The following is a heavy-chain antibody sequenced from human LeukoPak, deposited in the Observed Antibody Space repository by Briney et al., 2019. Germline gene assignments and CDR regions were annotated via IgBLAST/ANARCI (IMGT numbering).Heavy chain of an antibody. J-gene: IGHJ1*01. CDR3: ARGLPVPYYYDSSGYTEYFQH. Sequence: PVKVSCKASGGTFSSYAISWVRQAPGQGLEWMGRIIPILGIANYAQKFQGRVTITADKSTSTAYMELSSLRSEDTAVYYCARGLPVPYYYDSSGYTEYFQHWGQGTLVTVSS. CDR2: IIPILGIA. V-gene: IGHV1-69*04. CDR1: GGTFSSYA. D-gene: IGHD3-22*01.